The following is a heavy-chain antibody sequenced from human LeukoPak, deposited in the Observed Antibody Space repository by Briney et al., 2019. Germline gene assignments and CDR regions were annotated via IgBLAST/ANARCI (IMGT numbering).Heavy chain of an antibody. CDR2: IYAGGNT. CDR1: GFTVSGNY. CDR3: ASGEWPQDY. V-gene: IGHV3-53*01. D-gene: IGHD3-10*01. Sequence: QPGGSLRLSCAASGFTVSGNYMTWVRQAPGRGLEWVSLIYAGGNTYYPASVKGRFTISRDNSKNTLYLQMNSLRAEDTAVYYCASGEWPQDYWGQGTLVTVPS. J-gene: IGHJ4*02.